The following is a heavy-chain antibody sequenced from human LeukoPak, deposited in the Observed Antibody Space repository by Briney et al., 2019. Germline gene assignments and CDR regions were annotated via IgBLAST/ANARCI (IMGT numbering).Heavy chain of an antibody. J-gene: IGHJ4*02. V-gene: IGHV4-39*01. D-gene: IGHD3-10*01. Sequence: SETLSLTCTVSGGSISSSSYYWGWIRRPPGKGLEWIGSLYYTGSTLYNPSLKSRVTISVDTSKNQFSLKLTSVTAADTAVYYCARLGNYYGSGTYWDSWGQGTLVTVSS. CDR1: GGSISSSSYY. CDR2: LYYTGST. CDR3: ARLGNYYGSGTYWDS.